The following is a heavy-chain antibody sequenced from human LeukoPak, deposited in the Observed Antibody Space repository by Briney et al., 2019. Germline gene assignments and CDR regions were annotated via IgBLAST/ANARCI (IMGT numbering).Heavy chain of an antibody. CDR1: GYSFSDYY. V-gene: IGHV1-2*02. D-gene: IGHD2-15*01. Sequence: ASVKVSCKASGYSFSDYYMHWVRQAPGQGLEWMGWINPNTGGTNNARKFQDRVTMTRDTSISTAYMELNSLTSDDTAVYYCAKSAGSPVRAKHFDYWGQGTLVTVSS. CDR3: AKSAGSPVRAKHFDY. J-gene: IGHJ4*02. CDR2: INPNTGGT.